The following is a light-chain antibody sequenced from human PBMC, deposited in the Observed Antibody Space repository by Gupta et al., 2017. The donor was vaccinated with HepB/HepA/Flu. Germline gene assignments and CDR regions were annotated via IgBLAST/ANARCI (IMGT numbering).Light chain of an antibody. J-gene: IGKJ4*01. CDR3: QQYGSSPLT. V-gene: IGKV3D-20*01. Sequence: EIVLTHSPATLSLSPGERATLSCGASESVRSRYLAWYQQKPGLAPRLLMYDASKRATGIPDRFSGSGSGTDFTLTISRLEPEDFAVYYCQQYGSSPLTFGGGTKVEIK. CDR1: ESVRSRY. CDR2: DAS.